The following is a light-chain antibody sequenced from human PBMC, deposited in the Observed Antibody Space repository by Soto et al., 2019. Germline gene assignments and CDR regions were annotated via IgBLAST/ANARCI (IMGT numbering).Light chain of an antibody. CDR2: DVS. V-gene: IGLV2-11*01. Sequence: QSALTQPRSVSGSPGQSVTISCTGTSSDVGAYNYVSWYQQHPGKAPKLIIFDVSKRPSGVPDRFSGSKSGNTASLTISGLQAEDEGDYYCCSYAGTYTRVFGGGTKLTVL. J-gene: IGLJ3*02. CDR3: CSYAGTYTRV. CDR1: SSDVGAYNY.